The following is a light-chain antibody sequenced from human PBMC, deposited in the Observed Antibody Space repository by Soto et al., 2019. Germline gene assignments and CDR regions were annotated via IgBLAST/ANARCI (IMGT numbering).Light chain of an antibody. V-gene: IGKV3-15*01. CDR3: QQYHNWPRT. Sequence: EIVMTQSPATLSVSPGERATLSCRASQSISSNLAWYQQKPGQAPRLLIYGASTRATGIPARFSGSGSGTEFTLTMSSLQSEDFAVYYCQQYHNWPRTFGQGTKLEIK. CDR1: QSISSN. CDR2: GAS. J-gene: IGKJ2*01.